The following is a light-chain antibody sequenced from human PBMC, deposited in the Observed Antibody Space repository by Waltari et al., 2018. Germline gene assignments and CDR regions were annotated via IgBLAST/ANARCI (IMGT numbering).Light chain of an antibody. CDR1: QSVSSSY. V-gene: IGKV3-20*01. CDR3: LQYGSSPYT. Sequence: EIVLTQSPGTLSLSQGERATLLCGASQSVSSSYLAWYQHKPGQAPRLRIYGASSRATSNPDRFSGSESGTDFTLTISRLGPEDFAVYYCLQYGSSPYTVGQGTKLEIK. J-gene: IGKJ2*01. CDR2: GAS.